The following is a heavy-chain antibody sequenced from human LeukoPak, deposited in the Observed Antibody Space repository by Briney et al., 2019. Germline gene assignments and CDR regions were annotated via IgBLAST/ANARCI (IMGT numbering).Heavy chain of an antibody. J-gene: IGHJ3*02. V-gene: IGHV1-2*02. CDR3: ARSYGSGRPEVFYI. D-gene: IGHD3-10*01. Sequence: ASVNVSCKSSGYIFTDHFIHWVRQAPGQGLEWMGWINPNSGGTNNAQKFQGRVTMTGDPSIRTAYMELRRLRSDDTAVYYCARSYGSGRPEVFYIWGQGTRVSVSS. CDR2: INPNSGGT. CDR1: GYIFTDHF.